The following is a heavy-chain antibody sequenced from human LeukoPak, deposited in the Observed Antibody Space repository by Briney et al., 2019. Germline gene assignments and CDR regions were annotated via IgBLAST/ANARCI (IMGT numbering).Heavy chain of an antibody. V-gene: IGHV3-21*01. CDR1: GFAFSTYS. CDR3: ARAPSIAVAGGLIDY. J-gene: IGHJ4*02. CDR2: ITSTSSYI. Sequence: GGSLRLSCAASGFAFSTYSMNWVRQAPGKGLEWVSSITSTSSYIYYADSVKGRFTISRDNAKNSLYLQMNSLRAEDTAVYYCARAPSIAVAGGLIDYWGQGTLVTVSS. D-gene: IGHD6-19*01.